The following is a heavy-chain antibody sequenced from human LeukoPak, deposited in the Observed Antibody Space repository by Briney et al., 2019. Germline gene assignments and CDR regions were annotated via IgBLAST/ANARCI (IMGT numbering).Heavy chain of an antibody. Sequence: SETLSLTCTVSGGSINSGAYYWGWIRQPPGKGLEWIGSIYYSGSTYYNPSLKSRVTISVDTSKNQFSLKLSSVTAADTAVYYCARHGRYCTNGVCTGYYYYGMDVWGQGTTVTVSS. D-gene: IGHD2-8*01. J-gene: IGHJ6*02. CDR2: IYYSGST. CDR3: ARHGRYCTNGVCTGYYYYGMDV. V-gene: IGHV4-39*01. CDR1: GGSINSGAYY.